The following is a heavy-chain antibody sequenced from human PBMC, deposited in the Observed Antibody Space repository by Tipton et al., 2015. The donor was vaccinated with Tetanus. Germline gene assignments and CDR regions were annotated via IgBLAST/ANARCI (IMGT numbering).Heavy chain of an antibody. Sequence: SLRLSCAASRFVFSTYSMSWVRQAPGKGLEWVSSISSHSSHIQYADSVKGRFTISRDNAKNSLYLQMNSLRAEDTALYHCARVSYYYYGMDVWGQGTTVTVSS. V-gene: IGHV3-21*04. CDR2: ISSHSSHI. CDR1: RFVFSTYS. J-gene: IGHJ6*02. CDR3: ARVSYYYYGMDV.